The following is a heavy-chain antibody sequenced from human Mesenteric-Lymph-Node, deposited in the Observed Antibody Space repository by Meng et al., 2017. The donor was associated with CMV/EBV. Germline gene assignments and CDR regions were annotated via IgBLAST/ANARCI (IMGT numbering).Heavy chain of an antibody. CDR1: GYSFPNYW. CDR3: GRQETRGVSYFNY. Sequence: KASGYSFPNYWIGCVRQMPGKGLEWMGIIYPGDSDTRYSPSFQGQVTISADKSISTAYLQWNSLKASDTAMYYCGRQETRGVSYFNYWGQGTLVTVSS. J-gene: IGHJ4*02. D-gene: IGHD4-23*01. CDR2: IYPGDSDT. V-gene: IGHV5-51*01.